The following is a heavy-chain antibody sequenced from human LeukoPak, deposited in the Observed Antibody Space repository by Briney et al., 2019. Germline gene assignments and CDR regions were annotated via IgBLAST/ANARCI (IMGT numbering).Heavy chain of an antibody. D-gene: IGHD3-22*01. CDR3: ATRTTHYYDSSHHAFDI. Sequence: SVKVSCKASGGTFSSYAISWVRQAPGQGLEWMGGIIPIFGTANYAQKFQGRVTITADESTSTAYMELSSLRSEDTAVYYCATRTTHYYDSSHHAFDIWGQGTMVTVSS. J-gene: IGHJ3*02. CDR1: GGTFSSYA. CDR2: IIPIFGTA. V-gene: IGHV1-69*13.